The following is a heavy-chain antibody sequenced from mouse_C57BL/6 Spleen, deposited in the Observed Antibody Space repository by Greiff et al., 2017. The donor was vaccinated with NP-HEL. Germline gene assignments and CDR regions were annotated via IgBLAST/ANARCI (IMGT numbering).Heavy chain of an antibody. J-gene: IGHJ2*01. CDR1: GYSITSGYY. V-gene: IGHV3-6*01. Sequence: EVKLQESGPGLVKPSQSLSLTCSVTGYSITSGYYWNWIRQFPGNKLEWMGYISYDGSNNYNPSLKNRISITRDTSKNQFFLKLNSVTTEDTATYYCARVDDYAYLVYWGQGTTLTVSS. CDR3: ARVDDYAYLVY. CDR2: ISYDGSN. D-gene: IGHD2-4*01.